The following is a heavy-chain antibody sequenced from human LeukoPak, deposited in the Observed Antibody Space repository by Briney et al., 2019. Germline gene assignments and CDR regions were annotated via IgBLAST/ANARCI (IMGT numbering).Heavy chain of an antibody. CDR3: ASSKPRLYDILTGDLDY. Sequence: AXGQGLEWXGWISAYNGNTNYAQKLQGRVTMTTDTSTSTAYMELRSLRSDDTAVYYCASSKPRLYDILTGDLDYWGQGTLVTVSS. J-gene: IGHJ4*02. D-gene: IGHD3-9*01. CDR2: ISAYNGNT. V-gene: IGHV1-18*01.